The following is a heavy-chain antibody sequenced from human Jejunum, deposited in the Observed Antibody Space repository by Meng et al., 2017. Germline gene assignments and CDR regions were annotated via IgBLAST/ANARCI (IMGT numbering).Heavy chain of an antibody. CDR1: GDSIRSGEYF. D-gene: IGHD2-2*01. J-gene: IGHJ4*02. V-gene: IGHV4-30-4*01. CDR3: ARGELLWDY. CDR2: MDYRGST. Sequence: VPLPESGPRRVNPSQTLSLTCTVSGDSIRSGEYFWSWIRQPPGKGLEWIGYMDYRGSTFYNPSLKSRVTISVDTSKNQFSLKLSSVTAADTAVYFCARGELLWDYWGQGTLVTVSS.